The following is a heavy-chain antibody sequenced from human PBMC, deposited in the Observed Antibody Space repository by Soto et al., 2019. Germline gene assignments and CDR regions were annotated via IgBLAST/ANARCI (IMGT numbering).Heavy chain of an antibody. J-gene: IGHJ6*02. CDR1: GGSISSGDYY. CDR2: IYYSGST. CDR3: ARASPVATDF. Sequence: QVQLQESGPGLVKPSQTLSLTCTVSGGSISSGDYYWSWIRQPPGKGLEWIGYIYYSGSTYYNPSLKRRVTISLDTSRNQFSRKLRSVTAADTAGYYCARASPVATDFWGQGTTVTVPS. V-gene: IGHV4-30-4*01.